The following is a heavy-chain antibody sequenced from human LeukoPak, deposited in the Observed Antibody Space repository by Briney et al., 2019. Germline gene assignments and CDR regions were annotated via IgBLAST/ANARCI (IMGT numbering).Heavy chain of an antibody. V-gene: IGHV3-23*01. CDR1: GFTFSSSA. J-gene: IGHJ4*02. D-gene: IGHD6-13*01. CDR2: ISGSGGST. Sequence: PGGSLRLSCAASGFTFSSSAMTWVRQAPGKGLEWVSAISGSGGSTSNADSVKGRFTISRDSSKNTLFLQMNSLRAEDTAVYYCAKGPADTRFYFDYWGQGTLVTVSS. CDR3: AKGPADTRFYFDY.